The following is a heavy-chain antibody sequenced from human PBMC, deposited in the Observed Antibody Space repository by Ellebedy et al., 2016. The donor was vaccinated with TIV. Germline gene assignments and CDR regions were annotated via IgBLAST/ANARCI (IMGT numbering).Heavy chain of an antibody. CDR3: ARRIGIGDYVLDFDY. J-gene: IGHJ4*02. CDR1: GYSCANYW. D-gene: IGHD4-17*01. V-gene: IGHV5-51*01. CDR2: IYPGDSDT. Sequence: GESLKISCKGSGYSCANYWLAWVRQMPGKGLEWMGIIYPGDSDTRYSPSFQGQVTISADKSISTAYLQWSSLKASDTAMYYCARRIGIGDYVLDFDYWGQGTLVTVSS.